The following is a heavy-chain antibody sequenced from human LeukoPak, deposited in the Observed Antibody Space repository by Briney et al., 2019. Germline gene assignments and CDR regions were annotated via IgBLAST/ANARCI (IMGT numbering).Heavy chain of an antibody. Sequence: PGGSLRLSCAASGFTLSSYGMHWVRQAPGKGLEWVAVIWYDGSNKYYADSVKGRFTISRDNSKNTLYLQMNSLRAEDTAVYYCARDGVAATFLFDYWGQGTLVTVSS. J-gene: IGHJ4*02. CDR3: ARDGVAATFLFDY. CDR1: GFTLSSYG. V-gene: IGHV3-33*01. D-gene: IGHD2-15*01. CDR2: IWYDGSNK.